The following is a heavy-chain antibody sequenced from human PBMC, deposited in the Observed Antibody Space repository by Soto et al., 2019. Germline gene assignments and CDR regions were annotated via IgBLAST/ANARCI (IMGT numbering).Heavy chain of an antibody. V-gene: IGHV3-23*01. CDR1: GFSFSDHA. Sequence: SGGSLRLSCAASGFSFSDHAMSWVRQAPGKGLEWVSVISESGGSTHYADSVRGRFTVSRDNSKNSLSLRMNSLRDEDTAVYFCAKRSPYSSGWYSPIFDYWGQGALVTVSS. CDR2: ISESGGST. D-gene: IGHD6-13*01. CDR3: AKRSPYSSGWYSPIFDY. J-gene: IGHJ4*02.